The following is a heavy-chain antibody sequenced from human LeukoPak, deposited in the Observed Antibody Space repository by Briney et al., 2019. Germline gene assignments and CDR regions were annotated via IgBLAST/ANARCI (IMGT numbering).Heavy chain of an antibody. Sequence: SETLSLTCAVYGGSFSGYYWSWIRQPPGKGLEWIGEINHSGSTNYNPSLKSRVTISVDTSKNQFSLKLSSVTAADTAVYYCARTSSSSFRYYYYYMDVWGKGTTVTVSS. J-gene: IGHJ6*03. D-gene: IGHD6-6*01. CDR1: GGSFSGYY. CDR2: INHSGST. CDR3: ARTSSSSFRYYYYYMDV. V-gene: IGHV4-34*01.